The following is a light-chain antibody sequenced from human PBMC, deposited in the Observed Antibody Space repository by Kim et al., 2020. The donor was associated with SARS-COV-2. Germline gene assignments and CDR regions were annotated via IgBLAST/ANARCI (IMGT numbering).Light chain of an antibody. CDR1: QSVSSN. V-gene: IGKV3-15*01. Sequence: STGERAALSCKARQSVSSNLAWSQQKPGQAPRLLILGATTRATGIPARFSGRGSGTEFTLTISSLQSEDFAVYYCQQYNNWPPMYTFGQGTKLEI. J-gene: IGKJ2*01. CDR2: GAT. CDR3: QQYNNWPPMYT.